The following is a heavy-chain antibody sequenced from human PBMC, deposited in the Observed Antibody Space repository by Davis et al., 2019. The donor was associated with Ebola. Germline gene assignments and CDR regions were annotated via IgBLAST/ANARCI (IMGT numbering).Heavy chain of an antibody. Sequence: SETLSLTCAVSGGSFSGYYWSWIRQPPGKGLEWIGEINHSGSTNYNPSLKSRVTISVDTSKNQFSLKLSSVTAADTAVYYCARGPLYSAFDPWGQGTLVTVSS. CDR1: GGSFSGYY. J-gene: IGHJ5*02. CDR3: ARGPLYSAFDP. D-gene: IGHD2-21*01. V-gene: IGHV4-34*01. CDR2: INHSGST.